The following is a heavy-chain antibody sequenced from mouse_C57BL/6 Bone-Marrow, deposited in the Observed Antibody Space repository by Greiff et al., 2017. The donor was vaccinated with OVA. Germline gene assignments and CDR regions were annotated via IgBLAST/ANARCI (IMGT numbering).Heavy chain of an antibody. CDR2: IHPNSGST. V-gene: IGHV1-64*01. CDR3: ARSGYGSSPKDYYFDY. Sequence: QVQLQQPGAELVKPGASVKLSCKASGYTFTSYWMHWVKQRPGQGLEWIGMIHPNSGSTNYNEKFKSKATLTVDKSSSTAYMQLSSLTSEDSAVYYCARSGYGSSPKDYYFDYWGQGTTLTVSS. J-gene: IGHJ2*01. CDR1: GYTFTSYW. D-gene: IGHD1-1*01.